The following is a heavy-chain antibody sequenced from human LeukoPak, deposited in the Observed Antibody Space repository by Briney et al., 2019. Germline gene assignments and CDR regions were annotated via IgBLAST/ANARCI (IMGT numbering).Heavy chain of an antibody. D-gene: IGHD5-24*01. CDR2: INHSGST. CDR3: ARGPRWLQSVSRSGYFDL. CDR1: GGSFSGYY. J-gene: IGHJ2*01. Sequence: SETLSLTCAVYGGSFSGYYWSWIRQPPGKGLEWIGEINHSGSTNYNPSLKSRVTISVDTSKNQLSLKLSSVTAADTAVYYCARGPRWLQSVSRSGYFDLWGRGTLVTVSS. V-gene: IGHV4-34*01.